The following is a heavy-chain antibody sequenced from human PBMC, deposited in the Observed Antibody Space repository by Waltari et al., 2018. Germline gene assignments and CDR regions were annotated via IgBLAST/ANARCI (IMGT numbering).Heavy chain of an antibody. Sequence: QVQLVESGGGVVQPGRPLRLSCAASGFTFSSYAMHWVRQAPGKGLGWLAVILDDGSNQYYADSVKGRFTISRDNAKYTVYLHINSLTTEDAAVYFCAKEGFSSTPHFDYWGPGTLVTVSS. J-gene: IGHJ4*02. CDR2: ILDDGSNQ. V-gene: IGHV3-30*18. CDR3: AKEGFSSTPHFDY. D-gene: IGHD6-13*01. CDR1: GFTFSSYA.